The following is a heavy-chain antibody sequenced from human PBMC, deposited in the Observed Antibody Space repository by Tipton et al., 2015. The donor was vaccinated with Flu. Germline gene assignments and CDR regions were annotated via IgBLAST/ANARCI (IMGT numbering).Heavy chain of an antibody. CDR1: GFTFGDYG. J-gene: IGHJ6*02. CDR2: VSYDGSAQ. Sequence: SLRLSCAASGFTFGDYGMHWARQPPGGGLEWIALVSYDGSAQYYGDSVKGRFTISRDNSKNTLYLQMDSLRAEDTAVYYCARDHPPSITVLGEITDYFGMAVWGQGTTVTVSS. CDR3: ARDHPPSITVLGEITDYFGMAV. D-gene: IGHD3-3*01. V-gene: IGHV3-30*03.